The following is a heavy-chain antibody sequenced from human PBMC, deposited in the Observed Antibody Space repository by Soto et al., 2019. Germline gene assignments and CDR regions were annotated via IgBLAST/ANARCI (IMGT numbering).Heavy chain of an antibody. CDR3: ALIRGTGCGSYYASARPDAFDI. CDR1: GFTFSSYA. Sequence: PGGSLRLSCAASGFTFSSYAMSWVRQAPGKGLEWVSAISGSGGSTYYADSVKGRFTISRDNSKNTLYLQMNSLRAEDTAVYYCALIRGTGCGSYYASARPDAFDIWGHGTMVTVSS. V-gene: IGHV3-23*01. D-gene: IGHD1-26*01. J-gene: IGHJ3*02. CDR2: ISGSGGST.